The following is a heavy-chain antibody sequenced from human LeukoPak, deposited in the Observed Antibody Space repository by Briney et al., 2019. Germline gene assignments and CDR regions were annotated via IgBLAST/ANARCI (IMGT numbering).Heavy chain of an antibody. CDR1: GFTFSSYG. V-gene: IGHV3-30*02. CDR3: AKGAGYGIAVAPAYY. Sequence: GGSLRLSCAASGFTFSSYGMHWVRQAPGKGLEWVAFIRYDGSNKYYADSVKGRFTISRDNSKNTLYLQMNSLRAEDTAVYYCAKGAGYGIAVAPAYYWGQGTLVTVSS. CDR2: IRYDGSNK. D-gene: IGHD6-19*01. J-gene: IGHJ4*02.